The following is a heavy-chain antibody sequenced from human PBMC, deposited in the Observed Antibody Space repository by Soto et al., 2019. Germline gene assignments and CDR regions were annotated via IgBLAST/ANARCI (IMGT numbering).Heavy chain of an antibody. J-gene: IGHJ4*02. CDR2: ISAYNGNT. D-gene: IGHD5-18*01. V-gene: IGHV1-18*01. CDR1: GYTFTSYG. Sequence: ASVKVSCKASGYTFTSYGISWVRQAPGQGLEWMGWISAYNGNTNYAQKLQGRVTMTTDTSTSTAYMELRSLRSDDTAVYYCARDQRGSGYSYGYRRFDYWGQGTLVTVSS. CDR3: ARDQRGSGYSYGYRRFDY.